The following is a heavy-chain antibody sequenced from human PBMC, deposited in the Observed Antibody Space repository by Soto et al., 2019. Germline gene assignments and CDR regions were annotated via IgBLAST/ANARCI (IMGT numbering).Heavy chain of an antibody. CDR1: GFTFGDYA. Sequence: SLRLSCTASGFTFGDYAMSWFRQAPGKGLEWVGFIRSKAYGGTTEYAASVKGRFTISRDDSKSIAYLQMNSLKTEDTAVYYCTRTTYYYGSGSYHYGMDVWGQGTTVTVSS. V-gene: IGHV3-49*03. D-gene: IGHD3-10*01. J-gene: IGHJ6*02. CDR2: IRSKAYGGTT. CDR3: TRTTYYYGSGSYHYGMDV.